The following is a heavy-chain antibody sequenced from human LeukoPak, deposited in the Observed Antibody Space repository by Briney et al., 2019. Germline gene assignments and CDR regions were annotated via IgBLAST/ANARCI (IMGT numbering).Heavy chain of an antibody. CDR2: ISSSSSTI. J-gene: IGHJ2*01. Sequence: PGGSLRLSCAASGFTFSNAWMSWVRQAPGKGLEWVSYISSSSSTIYYADSVKGRFTISRDNAKNSLYLQMNSLRAEDTAVYYCARGRQWLAPRYFDLWGRGTLVTVSS. D-gene: IGHD6-19*01. V-gene: IGHV3-48*04. CDR3: ARGRQWLAPRYFDL. CDR1: GFTFSNAW.